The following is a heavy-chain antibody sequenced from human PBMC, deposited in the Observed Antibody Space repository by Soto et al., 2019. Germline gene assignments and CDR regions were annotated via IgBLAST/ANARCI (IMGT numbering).Heavy chain of an antibody. Sequence: SETQSLPRTGFGRSISSYYWSWIRQPPGKGLEWIGYLYYSGSTNYNPSLKSRVTIAVDTSKNQITLKLSSVTAADTAVYYCARDPGRKYYMDVWGKGTTVTVSS. J-gene: IGHJ6*03. CDR1: GRSISSYY. CDR2: LYYSGST. CDR3: ARDPGRKYYMDV. V-gene: IGHV4-59*01.